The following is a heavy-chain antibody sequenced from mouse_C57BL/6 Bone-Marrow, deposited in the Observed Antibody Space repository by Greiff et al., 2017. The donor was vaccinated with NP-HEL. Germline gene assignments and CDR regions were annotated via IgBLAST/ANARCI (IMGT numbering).Heavy chain of an antibody. J-gene: IGHJ2*01. V-gene: IGHV1-61*01. CDR2: IYPSDSET. CDR3: AGGGGSPLFDD. D-gene: IGHD1-1*01. CDR1: GYTFTSYW. Sequence: QVQLQQPGAELVRPGSSVKLSCKASGYTFTSYWMDWVKQRPGKGLEWIGNIYPSDSETNYNQKFKDKATLTVDKSSSTAYMQLSSLTAEDSAVYYCAGGGGSPLFDDWGQGTTLTVSS.